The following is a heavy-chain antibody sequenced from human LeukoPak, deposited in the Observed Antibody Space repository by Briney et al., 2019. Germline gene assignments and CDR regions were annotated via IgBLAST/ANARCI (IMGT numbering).Heavy chain of an antibody. CDR1: GGSISSSSYY. Sequence: SETLSLTCTVSGGSISSSSYYWGWIRQPPGKELEWIGRIYTSGSTNYNPSLKSRVTISVDTSKNQFSLKLSSVTAADTAVYYCARVPGNSYYYYYMDVWGKGTTVTVSS. V-gene: IGHV4-39*07. D-gene: IGHD1-1*01. CDR3: ARVPGNSYYYYYMDV. CDR2: IYTSGST. J-gene: IGHJ6*03.